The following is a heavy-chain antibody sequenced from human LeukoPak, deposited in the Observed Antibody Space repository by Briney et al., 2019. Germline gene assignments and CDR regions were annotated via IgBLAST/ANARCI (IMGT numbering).Heavy chain of an antibody. CDR3: ARADSNIAARRIGFDY. CDR2: ISGGGTIT. Sequence: PGGSLRLSCAASDFSFTTYAMSWVRQAPGKGLEWVSSISGGGTITYYADSVKGRFTISRDNAKNSLYLQMNSLRAGDTALYYCARADSNIAARRIGFDYWGQGTLVTVSS. J-gene: IGHJ4*02. CDR1: DFSFTTYA. V-gene: IGHV3-23*01. D-gene: IGHD6-6*01.